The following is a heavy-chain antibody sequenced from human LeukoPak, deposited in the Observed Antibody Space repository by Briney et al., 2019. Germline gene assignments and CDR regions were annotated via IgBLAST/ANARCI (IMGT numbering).Heavy chain of an antibody. CDR2: IYYSGST. CDR1: GGSIRSNSHF. V-gene: IGHV4-39*01. Sequence: PSETLSLTCTVSGGSIRSNSHFWGWIRQPPGKGLEWIGSIYYSGSTYYNPSLKSRVAMSVDTSKNQFSLNLSSVTAADTAVYYCASIVVVVAGSLSDSWGQGTLVTVSS. D-gene: IGHD2-15*01. J-gene: IGHJ5*01. CDR3: ASIVVVVAGSLSDS.